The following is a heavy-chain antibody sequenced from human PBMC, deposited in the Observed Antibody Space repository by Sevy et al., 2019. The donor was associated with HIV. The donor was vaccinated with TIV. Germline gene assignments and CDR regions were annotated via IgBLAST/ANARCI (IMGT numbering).Heavy chain of an antibody. Sequence: GGSLRLSCGASGFTNYAMSWVLQAPGRGLQWVSGICGTSADSVKGRFTNFTHNPKNTLYLRMISLRAEDTAGYHCGKGLQTGKLGLDCWGHGTLVTVSS. J-gene: IGHJ4*01. D-gene: IGHD7-27*01. V-gene: IGHV3-23*01. CDR3: GKGLQTGKLGLDC. CDR1: GFTNYA. CDR2: ICGT.